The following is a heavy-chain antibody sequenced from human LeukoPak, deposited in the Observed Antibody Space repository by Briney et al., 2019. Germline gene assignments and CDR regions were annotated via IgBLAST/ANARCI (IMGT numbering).Heavy chain of an antibody. CDR1: GYTFTNYG. CDR2: ISGYNGNT. J-gene: IGHJ5*02. D-gene: IGHD6-19*01. Sequence: ASVKVSCKASGYTFTNYGISWVRQAPGQGLEWMGWISGYNGNTNYAQKLQGRVTMTTDTSTSTAYMELSRLRSDDTAVYYCARDLGWYDNWFDPWGQGTLVTVSS. V-gene: IGHV1-18*01. CDR3: ARDLGWYDNWFDP.